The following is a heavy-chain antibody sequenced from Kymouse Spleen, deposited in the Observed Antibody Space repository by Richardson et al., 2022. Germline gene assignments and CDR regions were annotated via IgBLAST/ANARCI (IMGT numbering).Heavy chain of an antibody. Sequence: QVQLQQWGAGLLKPSETLSLTCAVYGGSFSGYYWSWIRQPPGKGLEWIGEINHSGSTNYNPSLKSRVTISVDTSKNQFSLKLSSVTAADTAVYYCARMYYDILTGYSVYFDYWGQGTLVTVSS. CDR2: INHSGST. CDR1: GGSFSGYY. V-gene: IGHV4-34*01. D-gene: IGHD3-9*01. CDR3: ARMYYDILTGYSVYFDY. J-gene: IGHJ4*02.